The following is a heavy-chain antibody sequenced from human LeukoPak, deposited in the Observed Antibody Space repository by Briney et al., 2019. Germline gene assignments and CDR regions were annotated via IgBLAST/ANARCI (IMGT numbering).Heavy chain of an antibody. Sequence: GGSLRLSCAASGFTFNIYSMNWVRQAPGKGLEWVSRITSSSHYIYYADSVKGRFTISRDNAKNSLYLDMSSLRADDTAVYYCARTENSGSGGLDPWGQGTLVTVSS. CDR2: ITSSSHYI. D-gene: IGHD2-15*01. J-gene: IGHJ5*02. CDR3: ARTENSGSGGLDP. V-gene: IGHV3-21*01. CDR1: GFTFNIYS.